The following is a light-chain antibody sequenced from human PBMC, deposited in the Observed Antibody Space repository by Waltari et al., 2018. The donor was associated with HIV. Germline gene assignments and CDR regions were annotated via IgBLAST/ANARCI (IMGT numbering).Light chain of an antibody. CDR1: SSNIGSNY. Sequence: QSVLTLPPSASGTPGQRVTISCSGSSSNIGSNYVYWYQQLPGTAPKLLIYRNNQRPSGVPARFSGSKSGTSASLAISGLRSEDEADYYCAAWDDSLSGQWVFGGGTKVTVL. CDR2: RNN. V-gene: IGLV1-47*01. J-gene: IGLJ3*02. CDR3: AAWDDSLSGQWV.